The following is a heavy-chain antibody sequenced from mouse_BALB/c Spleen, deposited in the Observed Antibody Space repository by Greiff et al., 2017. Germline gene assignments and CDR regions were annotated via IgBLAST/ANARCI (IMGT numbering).Heavy chain of an antibody. CDR3: ARHGYRYGNFDV. D-gene: IGHD2-14*01. CDR2: IRSGGSYT. CDR1: GFTFSSYG. J-gene: IGHJ1*01. Sequence: EVHLVESGGDLVKPGGSLKLSCAASGFTFSSYGMSWVRQTPDKRLEWVATIRSGGSYTYYPDSVKGRFTISRDNAKNTLYLQMSSLKSEDTAMYYCARHGYRYGNFDVWGAGTTVTVSS. V-gene: IGHV5-6*01.